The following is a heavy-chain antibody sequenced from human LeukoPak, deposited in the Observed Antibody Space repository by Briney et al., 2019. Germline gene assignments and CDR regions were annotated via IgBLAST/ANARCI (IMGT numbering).Heavy chain of an antibody. CDR3: ARGGYYDFWSGYWDLGDV. Sequence: TGGSLRLSCAASGFTFSSYSMNWVRQAPGKGLEWVSSISSSSSYIYYADSVKGRFTISRDNAKNSLYLQMNSLRAEDTAVYYCARGGYYDFWSGYWDLGDVWGKGTTVTVSS. CDR1: GFTFSSYS. V-gene: IGHV3-21*01. J-gene: IGHJ6*04. D-gene: IGHD3-3*01. CDR2: ISSSSSYI.